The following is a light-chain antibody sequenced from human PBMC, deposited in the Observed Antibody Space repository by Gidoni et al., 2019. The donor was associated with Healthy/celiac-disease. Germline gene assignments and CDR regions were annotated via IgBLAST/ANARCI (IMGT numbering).Light chain of an antibody. CDR1: QSISSW. CDR3: QQYNSYSET. CDR2: KAS. V-gene: IGKV1-5*03. J-gene: IGKJ1*01. Sequence: DIQMTQPPSTLSASVGDRVTITCRASQSISSWFAWYQQKPGKAPKLLIYKASSLESGVPSRFSGSGSGTEFTLTISSLQPEDFATYYCQQYNSYSETFGQGTKVEIK.